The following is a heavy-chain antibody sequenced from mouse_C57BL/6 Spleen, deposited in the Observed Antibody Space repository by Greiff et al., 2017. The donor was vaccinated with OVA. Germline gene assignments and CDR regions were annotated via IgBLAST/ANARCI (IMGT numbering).Heavy chain of an antibody. CDR1: GYTFTDYN. CDR2: INPNNGGT. D-gene: IGHD1-1*01. V-gene: IGHV1-22*01. Sequence: VQLQQSGPELVKPGASVKMSCKASGYTFTDYNMHWVKQSHGKSLEWIGYINPNNGGTSYNQKFKGKATLTVNKSSSTAYMVLRSLTSEDSAVYYCARRITTVVGDYFDYWGQGTTLTVSS. J-gene: IGHJ2*01. CDR3: ARRITTVVGDYFDY.